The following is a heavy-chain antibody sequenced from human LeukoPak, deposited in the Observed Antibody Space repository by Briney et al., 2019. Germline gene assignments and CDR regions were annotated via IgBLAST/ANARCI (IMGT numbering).Heavy chain of an antibody. V-gene: IGHV4-28*01. CDR3: ALYDGTYGYFDY. CDR2: IYYSGTT. CDR1: GYSISSNSW. D-gene: IGHD1-26*01. J-gene: IGHJ4*02. Sequence: MASDTLSLTCAVSGYSISSNSWWGWIRQPPGKGLEWIGYIYYSGTTYYNSSLMSRVTMSVDTSKNQFSLKLNSVTAVDTAVYYCALYDGTYGYFDYWGQGSLVTVSS.